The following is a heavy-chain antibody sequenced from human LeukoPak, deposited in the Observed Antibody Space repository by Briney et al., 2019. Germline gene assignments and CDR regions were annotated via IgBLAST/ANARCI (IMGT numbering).Heavy chain of an antibody. D-gene: IGHD6-6*01. J-gene: IGHJ6*03. CDR1: GFTFSNAW. CDR3: TTVGPPFWVTAARYYYYMDV. CDR2: IKSKTDGGTT. V-gene: IGHV3-15*01. Sequence: GGSLRLSCAASGFTFSNAWMSWVRQAPGKGLEWVGRIKSKTDGGTTDYAAPVKGRFTISRGDSKNTLYLQMNSLKTEDTAVYYCTTVGPPFWVTAARYYYYMDVWGKGTTVTVSS.